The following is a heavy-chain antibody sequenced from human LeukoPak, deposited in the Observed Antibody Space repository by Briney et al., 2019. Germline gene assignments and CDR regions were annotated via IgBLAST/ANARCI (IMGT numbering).Heavy chain of an antibody. CDR1: GFTFRDYS. CDR2: ISRNSRHV. CDR3: VRDFMGMGGTTAYLHY. Sequence: KPGGSLRLSCAASGFTFRDYSMNWVCQAPGKGLEWVSSISRNSRHVYYGGSVWGRFTISSDDARIFLFLEMNSLRADDMAVYYCVRDFMGMGGTTAYLHYWGQGTLVTVSS. J-gene: IGHJ1*01. V-gene: IGHV3-21*01. D-gene: IGHD1-26*01.